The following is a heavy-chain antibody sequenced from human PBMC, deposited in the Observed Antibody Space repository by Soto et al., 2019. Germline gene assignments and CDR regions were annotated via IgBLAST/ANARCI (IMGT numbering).Heavy chain of an antibody. V-gene: IGHV3-30*03. D-gene: IGHD1-26*01. CDR2: ISYDGSNQ. Sequence: QVQLVESGGGVVQPGRSLRLSCAASGFTFSSYGMHWIRQAPGKGLEWVAVISYDGSNQYYADSSKGRFIIARDNSKKTLYLQMSSLRLEDTAVVYCAIETPKVGAGDSWGQGTLVTVSS. CDR1: GFTFSSYG. CDR3: AIETPKVGAGDS. J-gene: IGHJ5*01.